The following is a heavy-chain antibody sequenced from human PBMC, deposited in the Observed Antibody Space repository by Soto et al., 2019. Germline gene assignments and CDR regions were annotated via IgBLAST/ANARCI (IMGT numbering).Heavy chain of an antibody. CDR3: AREVPFTIFGVVGWFDP. J-gene: IGHJ5*02. CDR1: GGSISSGDYY. V-gene: IGHV4-30-4*01. Sequence: SETLSLTCTVSGGSISSGDYYWSWIRQPPGKGLEWIGYIYYSGSTYYNPSLKSRVTISVDTSKNQFSLKPSSVTAADTAVYFCAREVPFTIFGVVGWFDPWGQGTLVTVSS. CDR2: IYYSGST. D-gene: IGHD3-3*01.